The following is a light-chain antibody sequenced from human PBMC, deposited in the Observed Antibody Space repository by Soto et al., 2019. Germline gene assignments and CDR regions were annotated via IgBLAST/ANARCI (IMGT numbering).Light chain of an antibody. CDR3: QPLNSYPLT. V-gene: IGKV1-9*01. Sequence: DIQLTQSPTFLSAYVGDRVIITCRASQGISSYLAWYQQNLGRAPNLLIYAASLLQSGVPSRFRGSGSETEFNLLLNSMQPEDFATYYCQPLNSYPLTFGGGTKLEI. CDR1: QGISSY. J-gene: IGKJ4*01. CDR2: AAS.